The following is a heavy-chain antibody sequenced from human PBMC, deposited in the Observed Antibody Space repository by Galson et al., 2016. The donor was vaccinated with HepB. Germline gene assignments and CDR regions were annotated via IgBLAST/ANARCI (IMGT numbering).Heavy chain of an antibody. J-gene: IGHJ4*02. D-gene: IGHD1-20*01. CDR3: ARDNWDDAGCSVDH. V-gene: IGHV3-7*01. Sequence: SLRLSCAASGFTFSSYWMSWVRQAPGKRLECVANIKQDGSEQYYVDSVKGRFTISRDNAKKSLYLQMNSLRAEDTAVYYCARDNWDDAGCSVDHWGQGTLVTVSS. CDR1: GFTFSSYW. CDR2: IKQDGSEQ.